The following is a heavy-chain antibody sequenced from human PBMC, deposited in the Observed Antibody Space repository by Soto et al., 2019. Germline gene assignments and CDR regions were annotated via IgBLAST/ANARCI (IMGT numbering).Heavy chain of an antibody. J-gene: IGHJ4*02. CDR2: ISGYSGNT. D-gene: IGHD4-17*01. Sequence: QVHLVQSGADVKKPGASVKVSCKASGYTFTSYGISWVRQAPGQGLEWMGWISGYSGNTNYAPKFQDRVTMTTDTSTSTGYMEVRSLTSDDTAVYYCARRGSGTVTGYMSDYRGQGTVVTVSS. CDR3: ARRGSGTVTGYMSDY. CDR1: GYTFTSYG. V-gene: IGHV1-18*01.